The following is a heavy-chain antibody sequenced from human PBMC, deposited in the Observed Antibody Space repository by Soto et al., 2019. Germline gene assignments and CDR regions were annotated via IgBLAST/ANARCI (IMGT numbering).Heavy chain of an antibody. J-gene: IGHJ3*02. Sequence: QVQLVESGGGVVQPGRSLRLSCAASGFTFSSSAMHWVREAPGKGLEWVAVTSYDEGNTYYADSVRGRFTISSDSSKNMLYLQMNSLRVEDTAVYYYARGLSLSNAVNIWGQGTMVTVSS. V-gene: IGHV3-30-3*01. CDR3: ARGLSLSNAVNI. CDR2: TSYDEGNT. CDR1: GFTFSSSA.